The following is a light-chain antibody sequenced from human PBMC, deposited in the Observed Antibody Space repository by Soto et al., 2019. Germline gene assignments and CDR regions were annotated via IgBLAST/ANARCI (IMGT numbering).Light chain of an antibody. J-gene: IGKJ4*01. CDR3: HQRSKWPLT. V-gene: IGKV3-11*01. CDR2: DAS. CDR1: QSVRTY. Sequence: EIVLTQSPATLSLSPGERATLSCRASQSVRTYLAWYQQKPGQAPRLLIHDASNRSTASPDRFSGSESGTDFTLTISSLDPEYFAVYYCHQRSKWPLTFGRGTKLEIK.